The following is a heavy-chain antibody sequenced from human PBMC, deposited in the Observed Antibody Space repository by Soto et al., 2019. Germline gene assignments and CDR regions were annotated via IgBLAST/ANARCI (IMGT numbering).Heavy chain of an antibody. CDR3: AKDAIANNGIWEPFDM. CDR2: VSDSGTTT. Sequence: GGSLRLSCAASGFSFSSYAMTWVRQAPGKGLEWVAAVSDSGTTTFYAASVRGRFTVSRDNSKNTLFLQMSSLRADDTAIYYCAKDAIANNGIWEPFDMWGRGTGVTVSS. V-gene: IGHV3-23*01. J-gene: IGHJ3*02. CDR1: GFSFSSYA. D-gene: IGHD2-8*01.